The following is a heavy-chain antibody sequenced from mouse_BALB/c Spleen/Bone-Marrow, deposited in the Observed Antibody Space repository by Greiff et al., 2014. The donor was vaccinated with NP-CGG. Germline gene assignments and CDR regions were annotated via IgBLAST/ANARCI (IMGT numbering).Heavy chain of an antibody. CDR2: IWAGGST. J-gene: IGHJ4*01. D-gene: IGHD1-1*01. CDR1: GFSLTSYG. Sequence: QVQLQQSGPGLVAPSQSLSITCTVSGFSLTSYGVHWVRQPPGKVLEWLGVIWAGGSTNYNSALMSRLSVSKDNSKSQVFLKMNSLQTDDTAMYYCARGSYYEGAMDYWGQGTSVTVSS. V-gene: IGHV2-9*02. CDR3: ARGSYYEGAMDY.